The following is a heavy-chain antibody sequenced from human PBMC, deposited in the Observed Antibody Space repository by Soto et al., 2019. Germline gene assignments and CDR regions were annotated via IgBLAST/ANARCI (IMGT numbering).Heavy chain of an antibody. CDR1: GFTFSSYW. Sequence: GGSLRLSCAASGFTFSSYWMSWVRQAPGKGLEWVANIKQDGSEKYYVDSVKGRFTISRDNAKNSLYLQMNSLRAEDTAVYYCAREGTITFGGVIAFDYWGQGTLVTVSS. D-gene: IGHD3-16*02. CDR3: AREGTITFGGVIAFDY. J-gene: IGHJ4*02. V-gene: IGHV3-7*01. CDR2: IKQDGSEK.